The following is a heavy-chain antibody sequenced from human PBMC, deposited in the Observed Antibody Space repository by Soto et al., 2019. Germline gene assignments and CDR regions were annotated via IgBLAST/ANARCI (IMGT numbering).Heavy chain of an antibody. CDR2: IYYSGST. Sequence: SETLSLTCTVSGGSISSGDYYWSWIRQPPGKGLEWIGYIYYSGSTYYNPSLKSRVTISVDTSKNQFSLKLSSVTAADTAVYYCARETIFGVGGYYYGMDVWGQGTTVTVS. J-gene: IGHJ6*02. CDR3: ARETIFGVGGYYYGMDV. D-gene: IGHD3-3*01. V-gene: IGHV4-30-4*01. CDR1: GGSISSGDYY.